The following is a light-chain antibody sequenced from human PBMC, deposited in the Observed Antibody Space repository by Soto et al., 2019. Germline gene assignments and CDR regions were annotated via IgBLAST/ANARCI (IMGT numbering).Light chain of an antibody. CDR1: QSISSW. V-gene: IGKV1-5*03. J-gene: IGKJ4*01. CDR2: KAS. CDR3: QQYNSYLT. Sequence: DIQMTQSPSTLSASVGDRVTITCRASQSISSWLAWYQQKPGKAPKLLIYKASSLESGVPSRFSGSGSGTEFTLTIRSLQPDDFATYYCQQYNSYLTFGGGTKVEIK.